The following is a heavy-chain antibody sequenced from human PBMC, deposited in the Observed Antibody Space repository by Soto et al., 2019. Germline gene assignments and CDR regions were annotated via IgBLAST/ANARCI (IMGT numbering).Heavy chain of an antibody. CDR3: ARDMDPRCSTSRCFGNWFDP. D-gene: IGHD2-2*01. CDR1: GYTFLNYG. CDR2: VSAYNGDT. J-gene: IGHJ5*02. Sequence: QVQLVQSGAEVKKPGASVRVSCKASGYTFLNYGVSWLRQAPGQGLEWMGWVSAYNGDTNYAQKVQGRVTMTTDASPTTAYMELRSLRSDDTAVYYCARDMDPRCSTSRCFGNWFDPWGQGTLVTVSS. V-gene: IGHV1-18*01.